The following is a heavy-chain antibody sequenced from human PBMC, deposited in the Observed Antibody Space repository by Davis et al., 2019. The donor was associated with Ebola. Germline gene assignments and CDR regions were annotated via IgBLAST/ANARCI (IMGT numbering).Heavy chain of an antibody. J-gene: IGHJ4*02. CDR1: GFTFSDYY. CDR3: ARWGQGSSWHVDY. D-gene: IGHD6-13*01. V-gene: IGHV3-11*04. CDR2: ISSSGSTI. Sequence: GESLKISCAASGFTFSDYYMSWIRQAPGKGLEWVSYISSSGSTIYYADSVKGRFTISRDNAKNSLYLQMNSLRAEDTAVYYCARWGQGSSWHVDYWGQGTLVTVSS.